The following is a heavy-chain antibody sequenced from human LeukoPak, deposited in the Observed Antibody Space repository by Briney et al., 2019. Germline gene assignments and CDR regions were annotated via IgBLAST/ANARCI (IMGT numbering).Heavy chain of an antibody. V-gene: IGHV3-30-3*01. CDR3: ARNLYPMTTVTYTPDY. J-gene: IGHJ4*02. Sequence: PGGSLRLSCAASGFTFSSYAMHWVRQAPGKGLEWVAVISYDGSNKYYADSVKGRFTISRDNSKNTLYLQMNSLRAEDTAVYYCARNLYPMTTVTYTPDYGGQGTLVTVSS. CDR2: ISYDGSNK. D-gene: IGHD4-17*01. CDR1: GFTFSSYA.